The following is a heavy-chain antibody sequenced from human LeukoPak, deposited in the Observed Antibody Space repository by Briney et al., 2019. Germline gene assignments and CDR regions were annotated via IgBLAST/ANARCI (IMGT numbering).Heavy chain of an antibody. V-gene: IGHV1-2*02. J-gene: IGHJ4*02. CDR2: INPNSGGT. CDR1: GYTFTGYY. D-gene: IGHD2-2*01. CDR3: ARGRSTMRVTLYYFDY. Sequence: ASVKVSCKASGYTFTGYYMHWVRQAPGQGLEWMGWINPNSGGTNYAQKFQGRVTMTRDTSISTAYMELSRLRSDDTAVYYCARGRSTMRVTLYYFDYWGQGTLVTVSS.